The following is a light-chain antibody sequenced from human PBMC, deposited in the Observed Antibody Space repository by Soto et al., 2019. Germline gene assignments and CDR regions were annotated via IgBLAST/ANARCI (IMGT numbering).Light chain of an antibody. Sequence: EIVMTQSPATLSVSTGERATLSCRASLRVSSNLAWFQQKPGQAPRLLIYGASTRDTGISARFSGSGSGTEFTLTISSLQSGDFAVYHCQQYNKWPPTFGQGTKVDVK. CDR2: GAS. J-gene: IGKJ1*01. CDR1: LRVSSN. V-gene: IGKV3-15*01. CDR3: QQYNKWPPT.